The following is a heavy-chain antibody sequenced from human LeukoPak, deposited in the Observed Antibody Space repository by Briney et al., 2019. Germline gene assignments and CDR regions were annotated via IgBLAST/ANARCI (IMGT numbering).Heavy chain of an antibody. CDR2: IHYSGST. CDR3: ATLSDYGDYYFDY. D-gene: IGHD4-17*01. J-gene: IGHJ4*02. V-gene: IGHV4-39*01. CDR1: GGSISSSSYY. Sequence: KPSETLSLTCTVSGGSISSSSYYWGWIRQPPGKGLEWIGSIHYSGSTYYNPSLKSRVTISVDTSKNQFSLKLSSVTAADTAVYYCATLSDYGDYYFDYWGQGTLVTVSS.